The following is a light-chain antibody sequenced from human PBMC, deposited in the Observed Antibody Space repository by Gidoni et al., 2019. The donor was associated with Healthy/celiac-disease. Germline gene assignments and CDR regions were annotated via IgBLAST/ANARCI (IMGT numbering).Light chain of an antibody. CDR2: DAS. CDR1: QSVSSY. Sequence: EIVLTQSPATLSLSPGERATLSFRASQSVSSYLALYQQKPGQAPRLLIYDASNRATGIPARFSGSGSGTDFTLTISSLEPEDFAVYYCQQRSNWHPYTFXQXTKLEIK. CDR3: QQRSNWHPYT. V-gene: IGKV3-11*01. J-gene: IGKJ2*01.